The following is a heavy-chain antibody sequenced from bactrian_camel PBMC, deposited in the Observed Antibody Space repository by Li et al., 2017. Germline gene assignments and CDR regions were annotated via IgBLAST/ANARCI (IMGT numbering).Heavy chain of an antibody. Sequence: HVQLVESGGGSGQAGGSLRLSCAASGSKSSVRSMAWIRQTPGSEREGVAATLTGSGITFYGDSVKGRFTISEDKAKNTLYLQMDNLKPEDTATYYCAGVKRERLCRWTEFSYWGQGTQVTVS. V-gene: IGHV3S1*01. CDR2: TLTGSGIT. CDR1: GSKSSVRS. J-gene: IGHJ4*01. CDR3: AGVKRERLCRWTEFSY. D-gene: IGHD4*01.